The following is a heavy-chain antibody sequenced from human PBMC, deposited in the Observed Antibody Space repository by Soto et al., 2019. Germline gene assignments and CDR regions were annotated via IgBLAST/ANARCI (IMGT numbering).Heavy chain of an antibody. J-gene: IGHJ6*03. D-gene: IGHD3-10*01. Sequence: GASVKVSCKASGYTFSTSDINWVRQATGQGLEWMGWMNPNSGNTGYAQKFQGRVTMTKNTSISSAYMELSSLRSEDTAVYFCARGLGAAHYYSMDVWGKGTTVTAP. V-gene: IGHV1-8*01. CDR2: MNPNSGNT. CDR3: ARGLGAAHYYSMDV. CDR1: GYTFSTSD.